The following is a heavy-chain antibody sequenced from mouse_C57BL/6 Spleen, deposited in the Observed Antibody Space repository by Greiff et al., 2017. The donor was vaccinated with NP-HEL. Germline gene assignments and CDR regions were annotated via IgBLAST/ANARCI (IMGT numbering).Heavy chain of an antibody. Sequence: EVHLVESGGGLVKPGGSLKLSCAASGFTFSSYAMSWVRQTPEKRLEWVATISDGGSYTYYPDNVKGRFTISRDNAKNNLYLQMSHLKSEDTAMYYCASAYYSNYVGFAYWGQGTLVTVSA. CDR1: GFTFSSYA. V-gene: IGHV5-4*01. J-gene: IGHJ3*01. D-gene: IGHD2-5*01. CDR3: ASAYYSNYVGFAY. CDR2: ISDGGSYT.